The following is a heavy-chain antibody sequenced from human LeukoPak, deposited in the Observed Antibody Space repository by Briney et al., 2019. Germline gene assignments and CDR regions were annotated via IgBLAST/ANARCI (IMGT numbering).Heavy chain of an antibody. CDR3: ASAQRWFGELSWALDY. D-gene: IGHD3-10*01. CDR2: ITPTGSNT. J-gene: IGHJ4*02. V-gene: IGHV3-23*01. Sequence: GGSLRLSCAASAFTFSNYAMSWVRQAPGKGLDWVSTITPTGSNTFHADSVRGRFSISRDNSKNTLYLQMNSLRAEDTTVYYCASAQRWFGELSWALDYWGRGTLVTVSS. CDR1: AFTFSNYA.